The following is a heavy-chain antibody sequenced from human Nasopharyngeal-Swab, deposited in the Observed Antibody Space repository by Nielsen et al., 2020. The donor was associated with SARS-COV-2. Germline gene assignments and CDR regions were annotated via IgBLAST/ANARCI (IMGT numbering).Heavy chain of an antibody. J-gene: IGHJ4*02. V-gene: IGHV1-18*04. CDR1: GYTFTSYG. CDR3: ARDSPRPPFYYGSGSYSSVCDY. Sequence: ASEKVSCKASGYTFTSYGISWVRQAPGQGREWMGWISAYNGNTNYAQKLQGRVTMTTDTSTSTAYMELRSLRSDDTAVYYCARDSPRPPFYYGSGSYSSVCDYWGQGTLVTVSS. CDR2: ISAYNGNT. D-gene: IGHD3-10*01.